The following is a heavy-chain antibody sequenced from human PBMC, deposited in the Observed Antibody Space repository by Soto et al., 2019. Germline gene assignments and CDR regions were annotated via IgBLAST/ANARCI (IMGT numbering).Heavy chain of an antibody. V-gene: IGHV4-39*01. Sequence: QLQLQESGPGLVKPSETLSLTCTVSGGSIATSAYYWAWIRQVPGMGLEWIGSIYYSGNTYYNPSLKSRVTLFADMSKNQFSLKLSSVTAADTALYYCTRHSAHLSGDVWGRGTRVSVSS. CDR3: TRHSAHLSGDV. CDR1: GGSIATSAYY. CDR2: IYYSGNT. D-gene: IGHD1-26*01. J-gene: IGHJ6*02.